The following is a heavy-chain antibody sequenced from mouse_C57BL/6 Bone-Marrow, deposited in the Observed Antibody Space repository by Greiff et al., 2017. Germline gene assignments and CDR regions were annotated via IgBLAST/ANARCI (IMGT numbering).Heavy chain of an antibody. CDR1: GYSFTDYN. J-gene: IGHJ2*01. CDR3: ATFDWEYFDY. Sequence: VQLQQSGPELAKPGASVKISCKASGYSFTDYNISWVKQSNGKSLEWIGVINPNYGTTCYNQKFKGKATLTVDQSSSTAYMQLHSLTSEDSAVYYCATFDWEYFDYGGQGTTLTVSS. D-gene: IGHD4-1*01. V-gene: IGHV1-39*01. CDR2: INPNYGTT.